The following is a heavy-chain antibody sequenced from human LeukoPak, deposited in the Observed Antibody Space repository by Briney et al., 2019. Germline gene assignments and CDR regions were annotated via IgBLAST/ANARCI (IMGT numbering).Heavy chain of an antibody. J-gene: IGHJ4*02. Sequence: GGSLRLSCAASEFTFGSYSMNWVRQTPGKGLEWVSSISSSSSYIYYADSVKGRFTISRDNAKNSLYLQMNSLRAEDTAVYYCASNSYDSSGYYYSWGQGTLVTVSS. CDR2: ISSSSSYI. V-gene: IGHV3-21*01. CDR3: ASNSYDSSGYYYS. CDR1: EFTFGSYS. D-gene: IGHD3-22*01.